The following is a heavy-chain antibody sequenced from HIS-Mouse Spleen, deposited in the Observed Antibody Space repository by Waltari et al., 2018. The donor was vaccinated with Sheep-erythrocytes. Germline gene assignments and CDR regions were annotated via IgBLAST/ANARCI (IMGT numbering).Heavy chain of an antibody. V-gene: IGHV4-30-4*01. CDR1: GGSISSGDYY. Sequence: GPGLVKPSQTLSLTCTVPGGSISSGDYYWSWIRQPPGKGLEWIGYIYYSGSTYYNPCLKSRVTISVDTSKNQFSLKLSSVTAADTAVYYCARASTFGGVIVIRYFDYWGQGTLVTVSS. CDR3: ARASTFGGVIVIRYFDY. D-gene: IGHD3-16*02. J-gene: IGHJ4*02. CDR2: IYYSGST.